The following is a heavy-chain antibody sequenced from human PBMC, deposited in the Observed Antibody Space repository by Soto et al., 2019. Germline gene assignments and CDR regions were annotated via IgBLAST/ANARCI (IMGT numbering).Heavy chain of an antibody. J-gene: IGHJ4*02. CDR3: AKDGPNWNYLSHPYYFDY. CDR1: GFTFSSYG. CDR2: ISYDGSNK. Sequence: PGGSLRLSCAASGFTFSSYGMHWVRQAPGKGLEWVAVISYDGSNKYYADSVKGRFTISRDNSKNTLYLQMNSLRAEDTAVYYCAKDGPNWNYLSHPYYFDYWGQGTLVTVSS. D-gene: IGHD1-7*01. V-gene: IGHV3-30*18.